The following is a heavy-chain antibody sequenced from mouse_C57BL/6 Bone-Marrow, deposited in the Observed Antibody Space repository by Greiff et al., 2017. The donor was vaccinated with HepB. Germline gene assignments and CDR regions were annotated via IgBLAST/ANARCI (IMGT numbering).Heavy chain of an antibody. D-gene: IGHD2-4*01. J-gene: IGHJ3*01. CDR3: ARLYYDYDPSWFAY. V-gene: IGHV5-4*03. CDR1: GFTFSSYA. Sequence: DVKLVESGGGLVKPGGSLKLSCAASGFTFSSYAMSWVRQTPEKRLEWVATISDGGSYTYYPDNVKGRFTISRDNAKNNLYLQMSHLKSEDTAMYYCARLYYDYDPSWFAYWGQGTLVTVSA. CDR2: ISDGGSYT.